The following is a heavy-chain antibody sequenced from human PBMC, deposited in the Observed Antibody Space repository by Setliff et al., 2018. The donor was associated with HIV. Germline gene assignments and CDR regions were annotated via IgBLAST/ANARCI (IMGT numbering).Heavy chain of an antibody. V-gene: IGHV4-34*01. D-gene: IGHD2-15*01. Sequence: ETLSLTCAVYGGSFSGYCWSWIRQPPGQGLEWIGEIQHSGRINYNPSLRSRVTISEGTSKNQFSLKLSSATAADTAVYYCARQYGGSDQYYYGMDVWGQGTTVTVSS. CDR2: IQHSGRI. CDR1: GGSFSGYC. J-gene: IGHJ6*02. CDR3: ARQYGGSDQYYYGMDV.